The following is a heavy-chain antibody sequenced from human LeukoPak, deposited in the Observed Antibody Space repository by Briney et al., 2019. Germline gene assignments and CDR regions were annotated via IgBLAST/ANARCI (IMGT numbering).Heavy chain of an antibody. CDR3: ARDSDFWSGHDAFDI. Sequence: GGSLRLSCAASGFTFSSYSMNWVRQAPGKGLEWVSYISSSSSTIYYADSVKGRFTISRDNAKNSLYLQMNSLRAEDTAVYYCARDSDFWSGHDAFDIWGQGTMVTVSS. V-gene: IGHV3-48*01. CDR2: ISSSSSTI. D-gene: IGHD3-3*01. J-gene: IGHJ3*02. CDR1: GFTFSSYS.